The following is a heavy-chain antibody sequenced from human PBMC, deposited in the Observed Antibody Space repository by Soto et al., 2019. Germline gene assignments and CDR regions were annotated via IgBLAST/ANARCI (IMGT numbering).Heavy chain of an antibody. J-gene: IGHJ6*02. CDR1: GGTFGSYA. Sequence: SVKVSCKASGGTFGSYAISWVRQAPVQGLEWMGGIIPIFGTANYAQKFQGRVTITADESTSTAYMELSSLSSEDTAVYYCARSYNWNYSYYYYGMDVWGQGTTVTVSS. CDR3: ARSYNWNYSYYYYGMDV. D-gene: IGHD1-7*01. CDR2: IIPIFGTA. V-gene: IGHV1-69*13.